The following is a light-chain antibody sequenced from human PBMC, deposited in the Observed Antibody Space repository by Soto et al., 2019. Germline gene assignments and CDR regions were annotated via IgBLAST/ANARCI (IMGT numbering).Light chain of an antibody. CDR3: QQYNSYPYT. Sequence: DIQLTQSPSTLSASVGDRVTITCRASQSISSWLAWYQQKPGKAPKLLIYKASSLESGVPSRFSGSGSGTEFSLTISSLQPDDFATYYCQQYNSYPYTFGQGTKLEIK. CDR1: QSISSW. J-gene: IGKJ2*01. V-gene: IGKV1-5*03. CDR2: KAS.